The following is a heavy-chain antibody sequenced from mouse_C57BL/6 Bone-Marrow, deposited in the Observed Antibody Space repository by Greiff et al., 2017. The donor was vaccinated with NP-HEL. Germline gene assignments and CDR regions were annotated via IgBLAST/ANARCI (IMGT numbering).Heavy chain of an antibody. CDR1: GFNFKNSY. J-gene: IGHJ2*01. Sequence: VQLKQSVAELVRPGASVKLSCTASGFNFKNSYMNWVKQRPDKGLEWIGRIDPANGNTKYAPKFQGKATITADTSSNTAYLQLSSLTSEDTAIYYCARGSGYWGQGTTLTVSS. CDR3: ARGSGY. CDR2: IDPANGNT. V-gene: IGHV14-3*01.